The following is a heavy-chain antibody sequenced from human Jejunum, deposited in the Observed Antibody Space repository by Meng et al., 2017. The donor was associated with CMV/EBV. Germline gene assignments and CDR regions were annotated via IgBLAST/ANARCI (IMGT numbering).Heavy chain of an antibody. CDR3: ARQAGTY. J-gene: IGHJ4*02. V-gene: IGHV3-7*01. Sequence: SCAGSGFNLSNDWMSWVRQAPGKGLECVENIKEDGTEKYYVDSVKGRFTISRDNAKNSLYLQMNSLRAEDTAVYYCARQAGTYWGQGTLVTVSS. D-gene: IGHD6-13*01. CDR2: IKEDGTEK. CDR1: GFNLSNDW.